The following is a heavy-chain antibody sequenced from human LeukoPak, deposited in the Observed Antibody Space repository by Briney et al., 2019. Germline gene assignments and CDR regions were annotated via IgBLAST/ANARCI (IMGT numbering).Heavy chain of an antibody. CDR2: INHSGST. CDR3: ARFVRDRAGDWFDP. V-gene: IGHV4-34*01. CDR1: GGSFSGYY. J-gene: IGHJ5*02. Sequence: PSETLSLTCAVYGGSFSGYYWSWIRQPPGKGLEWIGEINHSGSTNYNPSLKSRVTISVDTSKNQFSLKLSSVTAADTAVYYCARFVRDRAGDWFDPWGQGTLVTVSS. D-gene: IGHD2-15*01.